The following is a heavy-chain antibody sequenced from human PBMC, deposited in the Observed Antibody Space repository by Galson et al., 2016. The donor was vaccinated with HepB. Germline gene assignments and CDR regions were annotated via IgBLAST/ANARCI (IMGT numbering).Heavy chain of an antibody. Sequence: GMHWVRQAPGKGLEWVAVIWYGETYKYYADSVKGRFTISRDNSKNTLYLQMNSLRAEDTAVYYCAIGGAEPAAMGAFDYWGQGTLVTVSS. CDR1: G. V-gene: IGHV3-33*01. CDR2: IWYGETYK. J-gene: IGHJ4*02. D-gene: IGHD2-2*01. CDR3: AIGGAEPAAMGAFDY.